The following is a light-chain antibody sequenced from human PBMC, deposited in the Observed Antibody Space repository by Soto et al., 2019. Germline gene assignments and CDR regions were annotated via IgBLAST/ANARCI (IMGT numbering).Light chain of an antibody. CDR1: QSVSRF. CDR3: QQYDNWPPCT. CDR2: DTS. J-gene: IGKJ2*02. V-gene: IGKV3-15*01. Sequence: EIVMTQSPATLSVSPGERVTLSCRASQSVSRFLAWYQQRPGQAPRLLIYDTSTRATGVPAGFSGSGSGTEFSLTISSLQSEDFAVYYCQQYDNWPPCTFRQGTKLELK.